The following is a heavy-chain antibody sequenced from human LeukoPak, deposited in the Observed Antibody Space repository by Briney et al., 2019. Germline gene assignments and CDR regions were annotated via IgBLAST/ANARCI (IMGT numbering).Heavy chain of an antibody. J-gene: IGHJ5*02. V-gene: IGHV4-59*01. Sequence: SETLSLTCTVSGGSISSYYWSWIRQPPGKGLEWIGYIYYSGSTNYNPSLKSRVTISVDTSNNQFSLKLRSVTAADTAVYFCAGAPGRRSWHWFDPWGQGTLVTVSS. D-gene: IGHD6-13*01. CDR3: AGAPGRRSWHWFDP. CDR1: GGSISSYY. CDR2: IYYSGST.